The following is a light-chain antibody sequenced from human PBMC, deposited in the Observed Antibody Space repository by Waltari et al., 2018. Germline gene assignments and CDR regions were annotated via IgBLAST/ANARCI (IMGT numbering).Light chain of an antibody. J-gene: IGKJ2*01. CDR1: QSLVPVDGNTY. CDR3: MQGTRWPYT. Sequence: VMTQSPVSLSVTLGQAASISCKSSQSLVPVDGNTYLNWVHQRPGQSPRRLIYWVLYRGSGGPDRFSGSGSGTDFTLRISRVEAEDVGVYYCMQGTRWPYTFGQGTQLDIK. V-gene: IGKV2-30*02. CDR2: WVL.